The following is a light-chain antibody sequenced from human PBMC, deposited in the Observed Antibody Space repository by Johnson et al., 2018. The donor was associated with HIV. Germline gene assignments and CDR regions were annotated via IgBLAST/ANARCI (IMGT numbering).Light chain of an antibody. CDR2: DNN. V-gene: IGLV1-51*01. CDR1: SSNIGNNY. CDR3: GTWDSSLSVYV. Sequence: QAVLTQPPSVSAAPGQRVTISCSGSSSNIGNNYVSWYQKLPGTAPKLLIYDNNTRPSGIPDRFSGSKSGTSATLSINGLQPADEANYYCGTWDSSLSVYVFGSGTKVTVL. J-gene: IGLJ1*01.